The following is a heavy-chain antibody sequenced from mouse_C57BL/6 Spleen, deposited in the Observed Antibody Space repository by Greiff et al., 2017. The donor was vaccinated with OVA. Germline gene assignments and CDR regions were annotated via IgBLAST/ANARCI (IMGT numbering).Heavy chain of an antibody. D-gene: IGHD1-1*01. CDR3: AGNYYGSRGCSY. CDR2: ISYSGST. CDR1: GYSITSGYD. V-gene: IGHV3-1*01. J-gene: IGHJ3*01. Sequence: EVQLQQSGPGMVKPSQSLSLPCTVTGYSITSGYDWHWIRHFPGNKLEWMGYISYSGSTNYNPSPKSRISITHDTSKNHFFLKLTSVTTEDTATYYCAGNYYGSRGCSYWGQGTLVTVAA.